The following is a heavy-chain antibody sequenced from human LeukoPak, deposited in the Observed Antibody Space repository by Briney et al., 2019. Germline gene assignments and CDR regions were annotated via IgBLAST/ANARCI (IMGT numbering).Heavy chain of an antibody. J-gene: IGHJ5*02. CDR1: GGSISSYY. CDR2: IYTSGST. Sequence: NPSETLSLTCTVSGGSISSYYWSWIRQPAGKGLEWIGRIYTSGSTNYNPSLKSRVTMSVDTSKNQFSLKLSSVTAADTAVYYCARERGHYYGDTYNWFDPWGQGTLVTVSS. CDR3: ARERGHYYGDTYNWFDP. D-gene: IGHD4-17*01. V-gene: IGHV4-4*07.